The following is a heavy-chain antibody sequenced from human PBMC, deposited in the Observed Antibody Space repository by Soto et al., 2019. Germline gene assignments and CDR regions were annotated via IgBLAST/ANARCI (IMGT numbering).Heavy chain of an antibody. Sequence: AGGSLRLSCAASGFTFSSYAMHWVRQAPGKGLEWVAVISYDGSHKYYVDSVKGRFTISRDNAENSVFLQMNSLRAEDTAIYYCATKGDALNYWGQGTLVTVSS. J-gene: IGHJ4*02. D-gene: IGHD2-21*02. V-gene: IGHV3-30*14. CDR2: ISYDGSHK. CDR1: GFTFSSYA. CDR3: ATKGDALNY.